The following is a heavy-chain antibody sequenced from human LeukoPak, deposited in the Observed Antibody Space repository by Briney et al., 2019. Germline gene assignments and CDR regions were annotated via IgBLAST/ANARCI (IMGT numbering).Heavy chain of an antibody. CDR2: INHSGST. J-gene: IGHJ4*02. D-gene: IGHD4-17*01. Sequence: PSETLSLTCAVYGGSFSGYYWSWIRQPPGKGLEWIGEINHSGSTNYNPSLKSRVTISVDTSKNQFSLKLSSVTAADTAVYYCARGLAVTTRPTLGLFDYWGQGTLVTVSS. V-gene: IGHV4-34*01. CDR1: GGSFSGYY. CDR3: ARGLAVTTRPTLGLFDY.